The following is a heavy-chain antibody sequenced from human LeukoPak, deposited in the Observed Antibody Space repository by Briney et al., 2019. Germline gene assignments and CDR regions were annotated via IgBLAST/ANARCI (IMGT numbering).Heavy chain of an antibody. V-gene: IGHV3-11*01. CDR1: GFTFSDYY. D-gene: IGHD3-22*01. Sequence: GGSPRLSCAASGFTFSDYYMSWIRQAPGKGLEWVSYISSSGSTIYYADSVKGRFTISRDNAKNSLYLQLNSLRAEDTAVYYCARGKYYYDSSAQVDYWGQGTLVTVSS. CDR2: ISSSGSTI. CDR3: ARGKYYYDSSAQVDY. J-gene: IGHJ4*02.